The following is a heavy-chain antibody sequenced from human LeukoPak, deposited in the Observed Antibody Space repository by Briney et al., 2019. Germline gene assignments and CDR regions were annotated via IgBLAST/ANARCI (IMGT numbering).Heavy chain of an antibody. J-gene: IGHJ6*02. CDR1: GGTFSSYA. CDR3: AALTSSPQYYYYGMDV. V-gene: IGHV1-69*13. CDR2: IIPIFGTA. D-gene: IGHD2-2*01. Sequence: ASVKVSCKASGGTFSSYAISWVRQAPGQGLEWMGGIIPIFGTANYAQKFQGRVTITADESTSTAYMELSSLRSEDTAVYYCAALTSSPQYYYYGMDVWGQGTTVTVSS.